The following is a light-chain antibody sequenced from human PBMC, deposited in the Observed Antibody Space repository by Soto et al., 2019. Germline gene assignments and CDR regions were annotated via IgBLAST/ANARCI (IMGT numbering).Light chain of an antibody. CDR2: GAS. Sequence: EIVLTQSPGTLSLSPGERATLSCRASQSVSSSYLAWYQQKPGQAPRLLIYGASSRATGIPDRFSGSGSGTDFTLTISSLEPEDFAVYYCQQYGRSGFGPGTKVDIK. CDR1: QSVSSSY. V-gene: IGKV3-20*01. J-gene: IGKJ3*01. CDR3: QQYGRSG.